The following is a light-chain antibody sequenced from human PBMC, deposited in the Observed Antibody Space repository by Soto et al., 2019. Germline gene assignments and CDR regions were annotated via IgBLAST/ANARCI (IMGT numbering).Light chain of an antibody. Sequence: EIVLTQSPATLSLSPGERATLSCRASQSISSYLAWYQQKPGQAPRLLIYDAFNRATGIPARFSGSGSGTDFTLTISSLETEDFAVYYCQQRSNWPPITFGQGTRLEIK. CDR2: DAF. V-gene: IGKV3-11*01. CDR1: QSISSY. J-gene: IGKJ5*01. CDR3: QQRSNWPPIT.